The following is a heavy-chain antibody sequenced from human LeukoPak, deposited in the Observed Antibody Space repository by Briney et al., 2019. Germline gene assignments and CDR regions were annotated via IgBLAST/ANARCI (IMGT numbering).Heavy chain of an antibody. Sequence: ASVKVSCKASGYTFTSYDINWVRQATGQGLEWMGWMNPNSGNTGYAQKFQGRVTMTRSTSISTAYMELSSLRSEDTAVYYCARAGGYSYGYDYWGQGTLVTVSS. V-gene: IGHV1-8*01. CDR3: ARAGGYSYGYDY. J-gene: IGHJ4*02. CDR2: MNPNSGNT. CDR1: GYTFTSYD. D-gene: IGHD5-18*01.